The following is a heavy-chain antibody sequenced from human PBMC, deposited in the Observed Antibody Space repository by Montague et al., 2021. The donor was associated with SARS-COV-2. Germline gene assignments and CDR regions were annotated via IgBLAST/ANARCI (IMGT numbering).Heavy chain of an antibody. D-gene: IGHD6-13*01. CDR3: ARGDHPTTASWYFFDF. Sequence: SETLSLTCTVSGGSINYYYWHWLRQSAGKGLEWIGRIYSSGNTNSNPSLESRVIMSVDSSQNQFSLKLNSVTAADTAVYYCARGDHPTTASWYFFDFWGQGALVTVSS. V-gene: IGHV4-4*07. J-gene: IGHJ4*02. CDR2: IYSSGNT. CDR1: GGSINYYY.